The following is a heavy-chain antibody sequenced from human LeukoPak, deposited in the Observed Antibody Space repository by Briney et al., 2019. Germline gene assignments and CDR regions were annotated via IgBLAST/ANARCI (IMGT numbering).Heavy chain of an antibody. CDR3: ASSLEEDYSTLDY. CDR2: INPNSGGT. CDR1: GYTFTGYY. Sequence: ASVKVSCKASGYTFTGYYMHWLRQAPGQGLEWMGWINPNSGGTNYAQKFQGRVTMTRDTSISTAYMELSRLRSDDTAVYYCASSLEEDYSTLDYWGQGTLVTVSS. D-gene: IGHD4-11*01. J-gene: IGHJ4*02. V-gene: IGHV1-2*02.